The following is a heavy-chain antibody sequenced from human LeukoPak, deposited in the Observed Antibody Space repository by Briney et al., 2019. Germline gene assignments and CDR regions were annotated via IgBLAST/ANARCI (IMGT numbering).Heavy chain of an antibody. CDR2: ISGSGGST. CDR1: GFTFSSYA. Sequence: GGSLRLSCAASGFTFSSYAMSWVRQAPEKGLEWVSAISGSGGSTYYADSVKGRFTISRDNSKNTLYLQMNSLRAEDTAVYYCAKDRDHYYDSSGYYSFDYWGQGTLVTVSS. J-gene: IGHJ4*02. CDR3: AKDRDHYYDSSGYYSFDY. V-gene: IGHV3-23*01. D-gene: IGHD3-22*01.